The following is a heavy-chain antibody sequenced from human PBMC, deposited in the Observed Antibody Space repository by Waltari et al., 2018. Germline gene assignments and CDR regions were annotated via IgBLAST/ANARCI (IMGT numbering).Heavy chain of an antibody. V-gene: IGHV3-23*01. CDR1: GFTCSSYA. J-gene: IGHJ6*02. CDR2: IRGSGGST. D-gene: IGHD3-9*01. Sequence: SGFTCSSYAMSWVRQAAGKGLAWVSAIRGSGGSTYYADSVKGRFPISRDNSKNTLYLQMNSLRAEDTAVYYCAKAVPYYDLLTGYPFDYGMDVWGQGTTVTVSS. CDR3: AKAVPYYDLLTGYPFDYGMDV.